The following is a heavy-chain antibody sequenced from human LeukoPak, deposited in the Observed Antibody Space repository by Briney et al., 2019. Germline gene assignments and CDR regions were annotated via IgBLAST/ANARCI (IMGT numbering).Heavy chain of an antibody. D-gene: IGHD3-10*01. CDR3: ARHGPYYGSGSWYYFDY. CDR1: GGSISSSSYY. V-gene: IGHV4-39*01. Sequence: PSETLSLTCTVSGGSISSSSYYRGWIRQPPGKGLEWIGSIYYSGSTYYNPSLKSRVTISVDTSKNQFSLKLSSVTAADTAVYYCARHGPYYGSGSWYYFDYWGQGTLVTVSS. J-gene: IGHJ4*02. CDR2: IYYSGST.